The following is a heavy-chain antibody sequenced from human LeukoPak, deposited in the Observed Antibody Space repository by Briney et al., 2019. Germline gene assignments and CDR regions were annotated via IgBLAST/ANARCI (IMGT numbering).Heavy chain of an antibody. V-gene: IGHV4-39*01. CDR2: LHSSGNT. CDR1: GGSISSSNYY. D-gene: IGHD6-13*01. Sequence: KSSETLSLTCTVSGGSISSSNYYWGWIRQPPGKGLEWIGSLHSSGNTYYNPSLKSRVTISVDSSKNQFSLKLTSVTAADTAVYYCARTASEYSISWIDWGQGTLVTVSS. J-gene: IGHJ1*01. CDR3: ARTASEYSISWID.